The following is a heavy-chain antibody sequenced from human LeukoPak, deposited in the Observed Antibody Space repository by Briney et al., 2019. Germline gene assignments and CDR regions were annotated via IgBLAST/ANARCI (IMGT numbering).Heavy chain of an antibody. CDR2: ISYDGSNK. CDR3: AKWGYYYGSGSYFNWFDP. J-gene: IGHJ5*02. D-gene: IGHD3-10*01. CDR1: GFTFSSYG. Sequence: QPGGSLRLSCAASGFTFSSYGMHWVRQAPGKGLEWVAVISYDGSNKYYADSVKGRFTISRDNSKNTLYLQMNSLRAEDTAVYYCAKWGYYYGSGSYFNWFDPWGQGTLVTVSS. V-gene: IGHV3-30*18.